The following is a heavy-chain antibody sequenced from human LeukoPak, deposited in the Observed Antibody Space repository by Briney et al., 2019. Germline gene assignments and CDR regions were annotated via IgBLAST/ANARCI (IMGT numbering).Heavy chain of an antibody. CDR1: GYTFTSYG. D-gene: IGHD3-9*01. Sequence: ASVKVSCKASGYTFTSYGISWVRQAPGQGLEWMGWISASNGNTNYAQKLQGRVTMTTDTSTSTAYMELRSLRSDDTAVYYCALSGYDILTGYYLDFDYWGQGTLVTVSS. CDR2: ISASNGNT. V-gene: IGHV1-18*01. CDR3: ALSGYDILTGYYLDFDY. J-gene: IGHJ4*02.